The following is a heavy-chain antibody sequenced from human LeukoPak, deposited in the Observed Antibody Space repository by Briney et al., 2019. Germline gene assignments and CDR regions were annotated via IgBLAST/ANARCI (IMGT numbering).Heavy chain of an antibody. Sequence: ASVKVSCKASGYTFTSYDMNWVRQATGQGLEWMGWMNPNSGNTGYAQKFQGRVTMTTNTSISTAYMELSSLRSEDTAVYYCARAPSITGTTPPGYWGQGTLVTVSS. CDR3: ARAPSITGTTPPGY. J-gene: IGHJ4*02. D-gene: IGHD1-7*01. V-gene: IGHV1-8*01. CDR2: MNPNSGNT. CDR1: GYTFTSYD.